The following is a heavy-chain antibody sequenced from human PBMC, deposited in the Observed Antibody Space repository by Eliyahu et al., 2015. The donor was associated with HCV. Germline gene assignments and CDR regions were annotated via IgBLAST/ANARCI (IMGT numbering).Heavy chain of an antibody. J-gene: IGHJ4*02. Sequence: QVQLVQSGAEVKEPGASVKVSCKVSGFTRTHLSMHWVRQAPGKGLEWMGGFDPEEREIXYAQKFQGRVTMTEDTSTDTAFMEVSGLRSDDTAVYYCATAVSGVYCSGGTCHQFEYWGQGTLVTVSS. CDR3: ATAVSGVYCSGGTCHQFEY. V-gene: IGHV1-24*01. CDR2: FDPEEREI. D-gene: IGHD2-15*01. CDR1: GFTRTHLS.